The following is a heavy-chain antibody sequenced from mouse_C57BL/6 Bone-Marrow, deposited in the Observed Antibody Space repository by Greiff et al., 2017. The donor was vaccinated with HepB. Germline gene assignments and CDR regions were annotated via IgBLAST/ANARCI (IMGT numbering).Heavy chain of an antibody. CDR1: GFTFTDYY. V-gene: IGHV7-3*01. CDR2: IRNKANGYTT. J-gene: IGHJ4*01. CDR3: ARYEPYAMDY. Sequence: EVQLVESGGGLVQPGGSLSLSCAASGFTFTDYYMSWVRQPPGKALEWLGFIRNKANGYTTEYSASVKGRFTISRDNSQSILYLQMNALRAEDSATYYCARYEPYAMDYWGQGTSVTVSS.